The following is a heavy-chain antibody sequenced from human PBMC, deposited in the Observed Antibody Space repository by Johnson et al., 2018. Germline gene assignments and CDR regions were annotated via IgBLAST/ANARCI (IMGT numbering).Heavy chain of an antibody. CDR2: ISSSSSYI. CDR1: GFTFSSYN. Sequence: VQLVESGGGLVKPGGSLRLSCAASGFTFSSYNMNWVRQAPGKGLEWVSSISSSSSYIYYADSVKGRFTISRDNAKNSLYLQMNSLRAEDTAVYYCASLITMIDRGAFDIWGQGTMVTVSS. D-gene: IGHD3-22*01. J-gene: IGHJ3*02. V-gene: IGHV3-21*01. CDR3: ASLITMIDRGAFDI.